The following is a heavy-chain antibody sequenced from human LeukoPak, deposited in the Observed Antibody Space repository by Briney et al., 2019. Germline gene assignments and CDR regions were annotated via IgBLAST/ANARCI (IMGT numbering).Heavy chain of an antibody. CDR2: ISSSGGST. CDR3: AKPSSGYTAFHI. CDR1: GFTFRSYA. Sequence: GGSLRLSCATSGFTFRSYAMSWVRQAPGKGLEWVSAISSSGGSTYDADSVKGRFTISRDNSKNTLFPQMNSLRAEDTAVYYCAKPSSGYTAFHIWGQGTMVTVSS. V-gene: IGHV3-23*01. J-gene: IGHJ3*02. D-gene: IGHD3-22*01.